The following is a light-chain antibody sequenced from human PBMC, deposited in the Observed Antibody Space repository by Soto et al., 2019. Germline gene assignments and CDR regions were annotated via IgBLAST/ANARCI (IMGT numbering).Light chain of an antibody. CDR2: LGS. CDR3: MQALQTTPLT. V-gene: IGKV2-28*01. CDR1: QSLLHSNGYNY. J-gene: IGKJ1*01. Sequence: DIVMTQSPLSLPVTPGEPASISCRSSQSLLHSNGYNYLDWYLQKPGQSPQLLIYLGSNRASGVPDRFSGSGPGTDFTLKISRVEAEDVGVYYCMQALQTTPLTFVQGTKVDI.